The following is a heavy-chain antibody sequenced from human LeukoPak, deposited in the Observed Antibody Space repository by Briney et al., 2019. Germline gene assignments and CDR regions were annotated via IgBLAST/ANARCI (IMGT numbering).Heavy chain of an antibody. CDR2: ISYDGSNK. Sequence: PGRSLRLPCAASGFTFSSYGMHWVRQAPGKGLEWVAVISYDGSNKYYADSVKGRFTISRDNSKNTLYLQMNSLRAEDTAVYYCADDSSGYYNAFDIWGQGTMVTVSS. V-gene: IGHV3-30*18. D-gene: IGHD3-22*01. J-gene: IGHJ3*02. CDR3: ADDSSGYYNAFDI. CDR1: GFTFSSYG.